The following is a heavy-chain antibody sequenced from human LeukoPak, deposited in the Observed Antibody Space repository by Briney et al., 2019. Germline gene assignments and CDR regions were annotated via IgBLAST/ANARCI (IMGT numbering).Heavy chain of an antibody. Sequence: GASVKVSFKASGYTFNSYYMHWVRQAPGQGLEWVGLISPTGDSTNYAQTLRGRVTMTRDTSTNTVYMDLSSLRSDDTAVYYCARDILSGYCSGGSCWDFDYWGQGTLVTVSS. J-gene: IGHJ4*02. CDR3: ARDILSGYCSGGSCWDFDY. CDR1: GYTFNSYY. CDR2: ISPTGDST. D-gene: IGHD2-15*01. V-gene: IGHV1-46*02.